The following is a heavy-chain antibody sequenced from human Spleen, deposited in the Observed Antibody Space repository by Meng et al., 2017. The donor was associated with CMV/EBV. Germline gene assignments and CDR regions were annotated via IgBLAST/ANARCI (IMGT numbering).Heavy chain of an antibody. V-gene: IGHV3-9*01. CDR3: AKDIPYGSGSYGGMDV. J-gene: IGHJ6*02. CDR1: GFTFDDYA. Sequence: SLKISCAASGFTFDDYAMHWVRQASGKGLEWVSGISWNSDNIGYADSVKGRFTISRDNAKNSLYLQMNSLRAEDTALYYCAKDIPYGSGSYGGMDVWGQGTTVTVSS. D-gene: IGHD3-10*01. CDR2: ISWNSDNI.